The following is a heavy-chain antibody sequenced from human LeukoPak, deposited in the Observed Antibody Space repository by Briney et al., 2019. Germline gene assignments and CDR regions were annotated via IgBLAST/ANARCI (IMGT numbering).Heavy chain of an antibody. CDR3: ARSGSYFFNWFDP. J-gene: IGHJ5*02. V-gene: IGHV1-18*01. D-gene: IGHD1-26*01. CDR2: ISAYSGNT. Sequence: ASVKVSCKASGYTFTSYGISWVRQAPGQGLEWMGWISAYSGNTNYAQKVQGRVTMTTDTPTSTAYMELRSLRSDDTAVYYCARSGSYFFNWFDPWGQGTLVTVSS. CDR1: GYTFTSYG.